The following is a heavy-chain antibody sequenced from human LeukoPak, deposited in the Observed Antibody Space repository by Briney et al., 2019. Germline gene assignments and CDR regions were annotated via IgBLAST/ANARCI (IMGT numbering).Heavy chain of an antibody. V-gene: IGHV3-9*01. J-gene: IGHJ4*02. D-gene: IGHD2-2*01. Sequence: GGSLRLSCAASGFTFDDYAMHWVRQAPGKGLEWVSGISWNSGSIDYANSVKGRFTISRDNARNSLYLQMNGLRAEDTAVYYCARRRCSSTSCFLDYWGQGTLVTVSS. CDR2: ISWNSGSI. CDR1: GFTFDDYA. CDR3: ARRRCSSTSCFLDY.